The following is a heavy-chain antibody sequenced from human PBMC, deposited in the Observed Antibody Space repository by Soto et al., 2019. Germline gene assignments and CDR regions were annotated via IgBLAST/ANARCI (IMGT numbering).Heavy chain of an antibody. CDR2: IHHSGST. CDR1: GGSISSDDW. D-gene: IGHD3-3*01. V-gene: IGHV4-4*02. J-gene: IGHJ4*02. CDR3: ARGNIYDYWPH. Sequence: QVQLQESGPGLVKSSGTLSLTCAVSGGSISSDDWWNWVRQPPGQGLEWIGEIHHSGSTNYNPSLKSRVSISVDKSKNQFSLKLTSVTAADTAVYYCARGNIYDYWPHWGQGTLVTVSS.